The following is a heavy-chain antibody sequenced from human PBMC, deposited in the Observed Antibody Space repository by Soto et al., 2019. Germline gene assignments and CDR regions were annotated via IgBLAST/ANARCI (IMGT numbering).Heavy chain of an antibody. CDR1: GFTLSSYS. J-gene: IGHJ6*02. CDR2: LSSSRTTI. Sequence: EVQLVESGGDLVQPGGSLRLSCAGSGFTLSSYSMNWVRQAPGKGLEWVSYLSSSRTTIYYADSVKGRFTISRDDVKNSLYLQMNSLRDDDTAVYFCVRGRSDSLMDVWSQGTTVTVCS. CDR3: VRGRSDSLMDV. V-gene: IGHV3-48*02.